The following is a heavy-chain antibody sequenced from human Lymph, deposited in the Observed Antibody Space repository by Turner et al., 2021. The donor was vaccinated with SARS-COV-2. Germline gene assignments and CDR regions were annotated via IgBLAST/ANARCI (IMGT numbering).Heavy chain of an antibody. D-gene: IGHD1-26*01. CDR1: GATFSTYA. CDR3: ARRHSGNYDAFDI. CDR2: IIPILGIA. V-gene: IGHV1-69*10. J-gene: IGHJ3*02. Sequence: QVQLVQSGAEVKKPGSPVKVSFKASGATFSTYAISWVRQAPGQGLEWMGGIIPILGIANYAQKFQGRVTITADKSTSTAYMELSSLRSEDTAVYHCARRHSGNYDAFDIWGQGTMVTVSS.